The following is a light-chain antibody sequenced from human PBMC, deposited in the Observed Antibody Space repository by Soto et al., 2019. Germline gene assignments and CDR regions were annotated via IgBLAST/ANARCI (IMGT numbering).Light chain of an antibody. CDR3: EQYGGSPIT. CDR2: GAS. Sequence: IVLTQSPGTLSLSPEERVTLSCRASQSVTTRLAWYQHKPGQAPTLLMSGASNRASGVPVRFSVSGSGTDFTLTITRLEPQDFALHYCEQYGGSPITFGLGTRLEIK. CDR1: QSVTTR. V-gene: IGKV3-20*01. J-gene: IGKJ5*01.